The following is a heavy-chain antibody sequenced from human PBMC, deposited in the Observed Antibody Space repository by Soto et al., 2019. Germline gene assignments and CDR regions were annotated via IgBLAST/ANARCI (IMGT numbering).Heavy chain of an antibody. Sequence: QVQLVESGGGVVQPGRSLRLSCAASGFTFSSFSLHWVRQTPGKGLEWVALISYDGNTKYNADSVKGRFTISRDNSKNTMYLQLNSLRPEDTAVYYGARTTTVAGTPEFDYWGQGTLVTVSS. CDR3: ARTTTVAGTPEFDY. D-gene: IGHD6-19*01. CDR1: GFTFSSFS. V-gene: IGHV3-30-3*01. J-gene: IGHJ4*02. CDR2: ISYDGNTK.